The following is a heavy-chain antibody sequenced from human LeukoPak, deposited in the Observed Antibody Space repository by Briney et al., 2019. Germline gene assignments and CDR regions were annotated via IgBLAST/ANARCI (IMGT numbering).Heavy chain of an antibody. CDR2: INPNSGGT. CDR1: GYTFTGYY. CDR3: ARGSGSSNWRVYYGMDV. D-gene: IGHD1-20*01. Sequence: ASVKVSCKASGYTFTGYYMHWVRQAPGQGLEWMGWINPNSGGTNYAQKFQGWVTMTRDTSISTAYIELSRLRSDDTAVYYCARGSGSSNWRVYYGMDVWGQGTTVTVSS. J-gene: IGHJ6*02. V-gene: IGHV1-2*04.